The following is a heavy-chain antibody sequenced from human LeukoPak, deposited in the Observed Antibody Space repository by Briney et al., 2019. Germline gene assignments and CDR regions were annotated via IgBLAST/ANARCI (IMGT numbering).Heavy chain of an antibody. CDR3: AKNGGPHGMDV. V-gene: IGHV3-7*02. J-gene: IGHJ6*02. CDR2: IKHDGSET. Sequence: GGSLRLSCAASGLTFSNIWMSWVRQAPGKGLEWVANIKHDGSETNYADSVKGRFTISRDNAKNSLPLQMNNLRAEDTAVYYCAKNGGPHGMDVWGQGTTVTVSS. D-gene: IGHD3-10*01. CDR1: GLTFSNIW.